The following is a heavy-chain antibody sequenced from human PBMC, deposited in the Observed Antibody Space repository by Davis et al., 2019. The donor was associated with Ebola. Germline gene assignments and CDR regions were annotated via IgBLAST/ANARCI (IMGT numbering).Heavy chain of an antibody. J-gene: IGHJ3*01. D-gene: IGHD1-26*01. V-gene: IGHV3-21*01. CDR1: GFTFSSYS. Sequence: GGSLRLSCAASGFTFSSYSINWVRQAPGKGLEWVSSISSRSNYIYYADSVKGRFTISRDNAKNSLFLQMNSLRAEDTAVYYCAKDTSNIWFDVWGQGTMVTVSS. CDR3: AKDTSNIWFDV. CDR2: ISSRSNYI.